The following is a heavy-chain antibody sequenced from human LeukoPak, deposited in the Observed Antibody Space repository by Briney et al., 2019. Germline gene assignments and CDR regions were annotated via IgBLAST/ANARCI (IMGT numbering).Heavy chain of an antibody. Sequence: ETLSLTCTVSGGSISSSSYYWGWIRQPPGKGLEWIGSIYYSGSTYYNPSLKSRVTISVDTSKNQFSLKLSSVTAADTAVYYCARDSSSSTGAYWGQGTLVTVSS. D-gene: IGHD6-13*01. CDR1: GGSISSSSYY. J-gene: IGHJ4*02. CDR2: IYYSGST. CDR3: ARDSSSSTGAY. V-gene: IGHV4-39*02.